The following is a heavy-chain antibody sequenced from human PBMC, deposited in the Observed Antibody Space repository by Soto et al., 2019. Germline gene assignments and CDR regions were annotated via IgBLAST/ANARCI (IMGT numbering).Heavy chain of an antibody. D-gene: IGHD3-3*01. V-gene: IGHV1-3*01. CDR1: GYTFTSHT. CDR2: IIVSNGSP. Sequence: QVQLVQSGAEVKEPGASVKVSCMASGYTFTSHTLHWARQAPGQGLEWMGWIIVSNGSPRYAPQFQGRVTFGRDTSATTAYMELSSLTSEDTAIYYCAREPEDGVPGDYWGQGTRVVVSS. J-gene: IGHJ4*02. CDR3: AREPEDGVPGDY.